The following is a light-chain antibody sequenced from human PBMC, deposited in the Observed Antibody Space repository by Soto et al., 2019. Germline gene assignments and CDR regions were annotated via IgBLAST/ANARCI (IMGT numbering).Light chain of an antibody. V-gene: IGLV2-11*01. CDR3: CSYAGRDTLYV. Sequence: QSVLTQPRSVSGSPGQSVTISCTGTSTDVGGYNYVSWYQQHPGKVTKLILYDVSKRPSGVPDRFSGSKSGNTASLTISGLQAEDEADYYCCSYAGRDTLYVFGSGTKVTVL. CDR1: STDVGGYNY. J-gene: IGLJ1*01. CDR2: DVS.